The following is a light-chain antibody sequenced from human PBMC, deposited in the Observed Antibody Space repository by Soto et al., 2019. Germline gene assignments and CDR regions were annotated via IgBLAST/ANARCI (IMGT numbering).Light chain of an antibody. CDR1: RSISDW. V-gene: IGKV1-5*01. J-gene: IGKJ5*01. CDR2: DAS. Sequence: DIQMTQSPSSLSPSVGDRVTITCRASRSISDWLAWYQQKPGKAPELLIFDASNLKSGVPSRFSGSGSGTDFTLTISSLQPEDFAIYYCQQYYSYPLTFGQGTRLEIK. CDR3: QQYYSYPLT.